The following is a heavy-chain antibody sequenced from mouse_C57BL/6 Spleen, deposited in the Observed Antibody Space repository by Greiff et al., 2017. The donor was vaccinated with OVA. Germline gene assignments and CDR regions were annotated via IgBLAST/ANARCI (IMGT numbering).Heavy chain of an antibody. V-gene: IGHV1-82*01. CDR3: ERGAQANALDY. Sequence: VQLQQSGPELVKPGASVKISCKASGYAFSSSWMNWVKQRPGKGLEWIGRIYPGDGDTNYNGKFKGKATLTADKSSSTAYMQLSSLTSEDSAVYVCERGAQANALDYWGQGTSVTVSS. CDR2: IYPGDGDT. CDR1: GYAFSSSW. J-gene: IGHJ4*01. D-gene: IGHD3-2*02.